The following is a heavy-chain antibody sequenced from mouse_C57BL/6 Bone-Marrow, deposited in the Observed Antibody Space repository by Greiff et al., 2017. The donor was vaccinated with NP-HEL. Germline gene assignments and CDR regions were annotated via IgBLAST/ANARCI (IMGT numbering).Heavy chain of an antibody. CDR1: GYTFTSYW. CDR3: DSLLLRVAY. Sequence: VQLQQPGAELVRPGTSVKLSCKASGYTFTSYWMHWVKQRPGQGLEWIGVIDPSDSYTNYNQKFKGKATLTVDTSSSTAYMQLSSLTSADSAVSYCDSLLLRVAYWGQGTLVTVSA. CDR2: IDPSDSYT. J-gene: IGHJ3*01. D-gene: IGHD1-1*01. V-gene: IGHV1-59*01.